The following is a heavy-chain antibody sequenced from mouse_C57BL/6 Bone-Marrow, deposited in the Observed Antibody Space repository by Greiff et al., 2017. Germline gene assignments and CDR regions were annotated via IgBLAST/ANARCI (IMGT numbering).Heavy chain of an antibody. CDR3: SRQVTTVLATKYFDV. D-gene: IGHD1-1*01. Sequence: EVKLMESGGGLVKPGGSLKLSCAASGFTFSSYTMSWVRQTPEQRLQWVAAISGGGGNTSYPDSVKGRDTITRDKDKNILYMQLRSLRSADTALYYCSRQVTTVLATKYFDVWGTGTTVTVSS. J-gene: IGHJ1*03. CDR2: ISGGGGNT. V-gene: IGHV5-9*01. CDR1: GFTFSSYT.